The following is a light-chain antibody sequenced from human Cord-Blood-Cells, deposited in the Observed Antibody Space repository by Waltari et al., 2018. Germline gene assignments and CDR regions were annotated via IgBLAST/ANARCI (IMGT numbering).Light chain of an antibody. V-gene: IGKV3-15*01. Sequence: EIVMTQSPATLSVSPGERATLSCRASQSVSSNLAWYQQTPGQAPRLLIYGASTRATGIPARFSGSGSGTEFTLTISNLQSEDFAVYYCQQYNNWPLTFGPGTKVDIK. CDR3: QQYNNWPLT. CDR2: GAS. CDR1: QSVSSN. J-gene: IGKJ3*01.